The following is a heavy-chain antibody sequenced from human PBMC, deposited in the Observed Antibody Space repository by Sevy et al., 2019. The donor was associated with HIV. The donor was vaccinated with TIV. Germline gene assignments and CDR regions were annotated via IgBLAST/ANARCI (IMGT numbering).Heavy chain of an antibody. D-gene: IGHD3-22*01. CDR3: ARLRVYYYDSSGYYTTGHAFDI. J-gene: IGHJ3*02. Sequence: GGSLRLSCAASGFSVSNSYMSWVRQAPGKGLQWVSVIYSGDSTYYTDSVKGRFTISRDNSTNTRYLQMNSPRAEDTAVYYCARLRVYYYDSSGYYTTGHAFDIWGQGTMVTVSS. CDR1: GFSVSNSY. V-gene: IGHV3-53*01. CDR2: IYSGDST.